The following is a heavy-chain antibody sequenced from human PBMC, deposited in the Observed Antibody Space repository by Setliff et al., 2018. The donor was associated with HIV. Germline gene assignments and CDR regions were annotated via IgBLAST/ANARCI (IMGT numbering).Heavy chain of an antibody. J-gene: IGHJ4*02. V-gene: IGHV3-7*01. CDR2: IKQDGSEK. Sequence: PGGSLRLSCAASGFTVSSNYMSWVRQAPGKGLEWVANIKQDGSEKYYVDSVKGRFTISRDNAKNSLYLQMNSLRAEDTAVYYCASVLRYYGSGSYPFGYWGQGTLVTV. CDR3: ASVLRYYGSGSYPFGY. CDR1: GFTVSSNY. D-gene: IGHD3-10*01.